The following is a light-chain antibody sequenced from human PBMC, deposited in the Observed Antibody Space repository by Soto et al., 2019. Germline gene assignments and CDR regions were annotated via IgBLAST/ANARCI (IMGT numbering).Light chain of an antibody. Sequence: QSALTQPASVSGSPGQSVTISCTATTSDIGDYNYVSWYQQHPGKAPKLVIYEVSNRPLGVSNRFSGSKSGNTASLTISGLQAEDEADYYCSSYRSTITVFGGGTQLTVL. CDR1: TSDIGDYNY. V-gene: IGLV2-14*01. CDR2: EVS. J-gene: IGLJ3*02. CDR3: SSYRSTITV.